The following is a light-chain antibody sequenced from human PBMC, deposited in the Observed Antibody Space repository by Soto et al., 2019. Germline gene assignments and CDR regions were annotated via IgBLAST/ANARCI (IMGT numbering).Light chain of an antibody. J-gene: IGKJ3*01. CDR2: AAS. V-gene: IGKV1-39*01. Sequence: DIPMTQSPSSLSASVGDRVTITCRASQSISTYLNWYQQKPGKAPKLLIYAASSLQSGVPSRFSGSGSGKDFTLTISSLQPEDFATYYCQQSYSTPLFTFGPGTKVDIK. CDR1: QSISTY. CDR3: QQSYSTPLFT.